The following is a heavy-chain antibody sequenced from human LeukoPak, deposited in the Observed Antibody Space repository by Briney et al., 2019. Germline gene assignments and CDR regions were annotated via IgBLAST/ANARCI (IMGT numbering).Heavy chain of an antibody. J-gene: IGHJ4*02. V-gene: IGHV3-33*06. CDR3: AKGSRFPDF. CDR2: IWYDGSNK. Sequence: GGSLRLSCAASGFTFSSYGMHWVRQAPGKGLEWVAVIWYDGSNKYYADSVKGRFTISRDNSKNTLYLQMNSLRVDDTAIYYCAKGSRFPDFWGQGTLVIVSS. CDR1: GFTFSSYG. D-gene: IGHD3-3*01.